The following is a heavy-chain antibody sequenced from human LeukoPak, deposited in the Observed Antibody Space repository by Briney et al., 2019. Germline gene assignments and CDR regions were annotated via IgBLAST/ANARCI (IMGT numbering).Heavy chain of an antibody. V-gene: IGHV6-1*01. CDR2: TYYRSKWYN. CDR3: ARGRGYSGYDLGFGDYYYYMDV. Sequence: SQTLSLTCAISGDSVSSNSAAWNWLRQSPSRGLEWLGRTYYRSKWYNDYAVSVKSRITINPDTSKNQFSLQLNSVTPEDTAVYYCARGRGYSGYDLGFGDYYYYMDVWGKGTTVTVSS. D-gene: IGHD5-12*01. J-gene: IGHJ6*03. CDR1: GDSVSSNSAA.